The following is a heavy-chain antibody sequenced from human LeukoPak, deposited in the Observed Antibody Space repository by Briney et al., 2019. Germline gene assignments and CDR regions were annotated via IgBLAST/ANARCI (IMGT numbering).Heavy chain of an antibody. CDR3: ARDSDSSGYYPYDAFDT. V-gene: IGHV4-59*01. J-gene: IGHJ3*02. Sequence: SETLSLTCTVSGGSISSYYWSWIRQPPGKGLEWIGYIYYSGSTNYNPSLKSRVTISVDTSKNQFSLKLSSVTAADTAVYYCARDSDSSGYYPYDAFDTWGQGTMVTVSS. D-gene: IGHD3-22*01. CDR1: GGSISSYY. CDR2: IYYSGST.